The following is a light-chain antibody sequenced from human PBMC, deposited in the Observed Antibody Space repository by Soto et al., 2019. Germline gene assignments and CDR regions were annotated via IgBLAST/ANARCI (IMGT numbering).Light chain of an antibody. Sequence: SALTQPASVSGSPGQSITLSCTGTSSDVGGYNYVSWYQQHPGKAPKLMIYDVSNRPSGVSNRFSGSKSGNTASLTISGLQAEDEADYYCSSYTSGSTLVVFGGGTQLTVL. CDR3: SSYTSGSTLVV. CDR1: SSDVGGYNY. J-gene: IGLJ2*01. CDR2: DVS. V-gene: IGLV2-14*01.